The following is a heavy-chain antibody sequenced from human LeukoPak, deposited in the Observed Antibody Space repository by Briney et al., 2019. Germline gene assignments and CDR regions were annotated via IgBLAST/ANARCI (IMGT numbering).Heavy chain of an antibody. CDR2: ISYDGSNK. Sequence: GGSLRLSCAASGFTFSSYGMHWVRQAPGKGLEWVAVISYDGSNKYYADSVKGRFTISRDNSKNTLYLQMNSLRAEDTAVYYCARGGRWLQDSFDYWGQGTLVTVSS. CDR3: ARGGRWLQDSFDY. CDR1: GFTFSSYG. D-gene: IGHD5-24*01. V-gene: IGHV3-30*03. J-gene: IGHJ4*02.